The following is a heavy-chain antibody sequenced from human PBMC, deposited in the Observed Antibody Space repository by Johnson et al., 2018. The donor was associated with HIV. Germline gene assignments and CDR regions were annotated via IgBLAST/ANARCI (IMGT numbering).Heavy chain of an antibody. CDR1: RFTLSSYV. Sequence: QMLLVESGGGVVQPGRSLRLSCAVSRFTLSSYVMHWVRQAPGKGLEWVAVMSYDGSDKYYADPVKRRFTISRDNSKNTVCLQMNSLRAEDTAVYYCARDLGPDGAFDIWGQGTMVTVSS. D-gene: IGHD5-24*01. CDR2: MSYDGSDK. V-gene: IGHV3-30*04. J-gene: IGHJ3*02. CDR3: ARDLGPDGAFDI.